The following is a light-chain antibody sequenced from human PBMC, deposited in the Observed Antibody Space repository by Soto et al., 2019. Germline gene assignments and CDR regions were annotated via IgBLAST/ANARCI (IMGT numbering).Light chain of an antibody. V-gene: IGKV3-15*01. CDR2: GAS. CDR1: QSVSSN. Sequence: EIVMTQSPATLSVSPGERATLSCRASQSVSSNLAWYQQKPGQAPRLLIHGASTRATSIPARFSGGGSGTEFTLTISSLQSEDFAVYYCQQYNNWPPWTFGQGTKVEIK. CDR3: QQYNNWPPWT. J-gene: IGKJ1*01.